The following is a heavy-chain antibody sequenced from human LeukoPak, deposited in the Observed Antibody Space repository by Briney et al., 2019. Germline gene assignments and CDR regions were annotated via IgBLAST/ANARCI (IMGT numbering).Heavy chain of an antibody. CDR2: INTSGST. J-gene: IGHJ4*02. D-gene: IGHD3-22*01. Sequence: PSETLSLTCTVSGGSISSSSYYWGWIRQPPGKGLEWIGRINTSGSTDYNPSLKSRVTMSVDTSKNQFSLKLSSVTAADTAVYYCARGKYDRSGVDYWGQGTLVTVSS. CDR1: GGSISSSSYY. CDR3: ARGKYDRSGVDY. V-gene: IGHV4-39*07.